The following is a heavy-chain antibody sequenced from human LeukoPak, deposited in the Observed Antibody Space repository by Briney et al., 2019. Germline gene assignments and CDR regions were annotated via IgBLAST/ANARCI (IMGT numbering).Heavy chain of an antibody. CDR1: GFTFSSYE. CDR2: ISSSGSTI. Sequence: GGSLRLSCAASGFTFSSYEMNWVRQAPGKGLEWVSYISSSGSTIYYADSVKGRFTISRDNAKNSLYLQVISLRAEDTAVYYCARGPSIAARYDAFDIWGQGTMVTVSP. CDR3: ARGPSIAARYDAFDI. D-gene: IGHD6-6*01. J-gene: IGHJ3*02. V-gene: IGHV3-48*03.